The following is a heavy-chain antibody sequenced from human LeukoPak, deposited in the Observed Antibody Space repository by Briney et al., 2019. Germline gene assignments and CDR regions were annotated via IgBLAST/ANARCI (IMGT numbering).Heavy chain of an antibody. D-gene: IGHD6-19*01. CDR1: GYTFTGYY. CDR3: AKGRVVAGSKSLTYHWFDP. V-gene: IGHV1-2*02. CDR2: INPNSGGA. Sequence: ASVKVSCKASGYTFTGYYIHWVRQAPGQGLEWMGWINPNSGGANSAQKFQGRVTMTRDTSITTAYMGLSRLRSDDTAVYYCAKGRVVAGSKSLTYHWFDPWGQGTLVTVSS. J-gene: IGHJ5*02.